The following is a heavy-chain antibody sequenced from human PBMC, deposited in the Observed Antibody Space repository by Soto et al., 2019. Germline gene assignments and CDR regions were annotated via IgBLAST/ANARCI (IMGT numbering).Heavy chain of an antibody. Sequence: ASETLSLTCTVSGASISSYYWNWIRQSPGKGLEWIGYIYYSGSTNYNPSLKSRVTISVDTSKNQFSLKLSSVTAADTAVYYCASSDRSGFGFDYWGQGTLVT. D-gene: IGHD3-22*01. J-gene: IGHJ4*02. CDR3: ASSDRSGFGFDY. V-gene: IGHV4-59*01. CDR1: GASISSYY. CDR2: IYYSGST.